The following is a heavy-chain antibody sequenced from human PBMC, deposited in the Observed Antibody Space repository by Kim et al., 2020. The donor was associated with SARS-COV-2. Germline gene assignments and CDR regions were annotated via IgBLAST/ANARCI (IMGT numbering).Heavy chain of an antibody. CDR3: ARDTLNYYYYYGMDV. V-gene: IGHV3-74*01. J-gene: IGHJ6*02. Sequence: GGSLRLSCAASGFTFSSYWMHWVRQAPGKGLVWVSRINSDGSSTSYADSVKGRFTISRDNAKNTLYLQMNSLRAEDTAVYYCARDTLNYYYYYGMDVWGQGTTVTVSS. CDR2: INSDGSST. CDR1: GFTFSSYW.